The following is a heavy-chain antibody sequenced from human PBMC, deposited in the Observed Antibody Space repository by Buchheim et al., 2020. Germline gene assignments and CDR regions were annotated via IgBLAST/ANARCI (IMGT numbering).Heavy chain of an antibody. D-gene: IGHD1-7*01. CDR1: GGSISSGDYY. V-gene: IGHV4-30-4*01. CDR3: ARGGLELTKGQLYCYGMDV. J-gene: IGHJ6*02. CDR2: IYYSGST. Sequence: QVQLQESGPGLVKPSQTLSLTCTVSGGSISSGDYYWSWIRQPPGKGLEWIGYIYYSGSTYYNPSLKSRVTISVDTSKHQFSLKLSSVTAADTAVYYCARGGLELTKGQLYCYGMDVWGQGTT.